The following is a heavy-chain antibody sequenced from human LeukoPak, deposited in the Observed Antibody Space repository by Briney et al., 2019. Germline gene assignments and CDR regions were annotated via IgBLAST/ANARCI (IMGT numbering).Heavy chain of an antibody. V-gene: IGHV3-73*01. D-gene: IGHD3-3*01. CDR3: TSIRPLWSGWHWFDP. CDR1: GFTFSGSA. Sequence: GGSLRLSCAASGFTFSGSAMHRVRQASGKGLEWVGRIRSKANSYATAYAASVKGRFTISRDDSKNTAYLQMNSLKTEDTAVYYCTSIRPLWSGWHWFDPWGQGTLVTVSS. J-gene: IGHJ5*02. CDR2: IRSKANSYAT.